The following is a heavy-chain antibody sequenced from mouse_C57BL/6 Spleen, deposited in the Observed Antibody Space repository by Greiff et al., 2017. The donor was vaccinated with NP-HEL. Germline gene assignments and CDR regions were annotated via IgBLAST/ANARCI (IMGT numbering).Heavy chain of an antibody. D-gene: IGHD2-4*01. J-gene: IGHJ2*01. CDR3: ARGEYDYNYFDY. CDR1: GYTFTSYW. Sequence: QVQLKQPGAELVKPGASVKLSCKASGYTFTSYWMQWVKQRPGQGLEWIGEIDPSDSYTNYNQKFKGKATLTVDTSSSTAYMQLSSLTSEDSAVYYCARGEYDYNYFDYWGQGTTLTVSS. V-gene: IGHV1-50*01. CDR2: IDPSDSYT.